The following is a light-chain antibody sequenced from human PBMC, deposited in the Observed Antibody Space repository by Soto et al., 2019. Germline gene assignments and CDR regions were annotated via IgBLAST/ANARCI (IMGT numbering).Light chain of an antibody. CDR2: DAS. V-gene: IGKV3-20*01. Sequence: EIVLTQSPGTLSLSPGERATLSCRASQSVSSSLAWYQQRPGQAPRLLIYDASSRATAIPDRFSGSGSGTDFTLTISRLEPEDFAVYYCQHYGASLTFGQGTKVEVK. J-gene: IGKJ1*01. CDR3: QHYGASLT. CDR1: QSVSSS.